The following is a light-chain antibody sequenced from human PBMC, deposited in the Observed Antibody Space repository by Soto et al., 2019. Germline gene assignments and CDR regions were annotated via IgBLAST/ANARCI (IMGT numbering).Light chain of an antibody. V-gene: IGKV3-20*01. J-gene: IGKJ1*01. Sequence: EIVLPQSPGTLSLSPGERATLSCRASQSVSNNYLAWYQQKPGQAPRLLIYGASSRATGIPDRFSGSGSGTEFSLTISSLQSEDSAVYYCQQYSDWPLTFGQGTKVDI. CDR2: GAS. CDR1: QSVSNNY. CDR3: QQYSDWPLT.